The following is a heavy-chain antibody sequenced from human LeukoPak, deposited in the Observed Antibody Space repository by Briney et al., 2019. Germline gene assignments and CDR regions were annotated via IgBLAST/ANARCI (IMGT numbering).Heavy chain of an antibody. V-gene: IGHV4-61*01. Sequence: SETLSLTCTVSGGSVSSGSYYWSWLRQPPGTGLEWLGYIYYSGSTNYNPSLKSRVTISVDTSKNQFSLKLSSVTAADTAVYYCARAPRYCSGGSCYAFYAFDIWGQGTMVTVSS. CDR3: ARAPRYCSGGSCYAFYAFDI. CDR1: GGSVSSGSYY. CDR2: IYYSGST. D-gene: IGHD2-15*01. J-gene: IGHJ3*02.